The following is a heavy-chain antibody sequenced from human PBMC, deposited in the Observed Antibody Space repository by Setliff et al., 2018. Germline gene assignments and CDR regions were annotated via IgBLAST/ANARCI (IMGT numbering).Heavy chain of an antibody. D-gene: IGHD3-10*01. V-gene: IGHV4-38-2*01. Sequence: SETLSLTCAVSGYTIAAGYYWGWIRQPPGRGLEWIGSIHQSGSASYNPTLKSRVVMSXXXSSNHXSXXXXXXXXXXXXXXXXXXAPEYYGLVSPGGGFDVWGQGTRVTVSS. CDR2: IHQSGSA. CDR3: XXAPEYYGLVSPGGGFDV. CDR1: GYTIAAGYY. J-gene: IGHJ3*01.